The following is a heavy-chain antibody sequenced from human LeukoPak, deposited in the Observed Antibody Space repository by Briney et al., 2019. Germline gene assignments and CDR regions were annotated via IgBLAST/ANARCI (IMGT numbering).Heavy chain of an antibody. CDR1: GFTFSSYA. Sequence: PGRSLRLSCAASGFTFSSYAMSWVRQAPGKGLEWVSAISCSGGSTYYADSVKGRFTISRDNSKNTLYLQTNSLRAEDTAVYYCAKAGRYPNWFDPWGQGTLVTVSS. CDR3: AKAGRYPNWFDP. J-gene: IGHJ5*02. D-gene: IGHD3-9*01. CDR2: ISCSGGST. V-gene: IGHV3-23*01.